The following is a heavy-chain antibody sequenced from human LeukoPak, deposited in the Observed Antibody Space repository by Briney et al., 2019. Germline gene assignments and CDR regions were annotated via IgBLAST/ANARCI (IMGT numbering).Heavy chain of an antibody. V-gene: IGHV5-51*01. J-gene: IGHJ4*02. CDR1: GYSFTSYW. D-gene: IGHD5-18*01. Sequence: GESLKISCKGSGYSFTSYWIGWVRQMPGKGLEWMGIIYPGDSDTRYSPSFQGQVTISADKSISTACLQWSSLKASDTAMYYCARSGYSYGYGFDYWGQGTLVTVSS. CDR3: ARSGYSYGYGFDY. CDR2: IYPGDSDT.